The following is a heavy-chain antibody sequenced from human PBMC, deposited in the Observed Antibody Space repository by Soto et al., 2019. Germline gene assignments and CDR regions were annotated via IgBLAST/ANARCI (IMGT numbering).Heavy chain of an antibody. D-gene: IGHD3-3*01. CDR1: GFTFGSYG. CDR3: AKVDYDFWESARDYYYYYGMDV. J-gene: IGHJ6*02. CDR2: ISYDGSNK. V-gene: IGHV3-30*18. Sequence: QVQLVESGGGVVQPGRSLRLSCAASGFTFGSYGMHWVRQAPGKGLEWVAVISYDGSNKYYADSVKGRFTISRDNSKNTLYLQMNSLRAEDTAVYYCAKVDYDFWESARDYYYYYGMDVWGQGTTVTVSS.